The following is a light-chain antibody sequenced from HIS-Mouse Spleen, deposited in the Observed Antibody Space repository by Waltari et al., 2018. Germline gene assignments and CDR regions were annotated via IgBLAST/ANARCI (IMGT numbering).Light chain of an antibody. CDR2: GAS. CDR1: QSVSSSY. J-gene: IGKJ2*01. CDR3: QQYGSSPEST. Sequence: EIVLTQSPGTLSLSPGERATLSCRASQSVSSSYLAWYQQKPGQAPRLRIYGASSRATGIPDRFSGSGSGTDFTLTISRLEPEDFAVYYCQQYGSSPESTFGQGTKLEIK. V-gene: IGKV3-20*01.